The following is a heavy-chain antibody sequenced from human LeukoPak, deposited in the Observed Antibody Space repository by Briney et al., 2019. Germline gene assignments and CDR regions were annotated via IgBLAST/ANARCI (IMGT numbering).Heavy chain of an antibody. J-gene: IGHJ4*02. Sequence: KSGDSLRLSCAASGFTFSSYSMNWVRQAPGKGLEWVSSISSSSSYIYYADSVKGRFTISRDNAKNSLYLQMNSLRAEDTAVYYCAREITMVRGVLDYWGQGTLVTVSS. CDR2: ISSSSSYI. V-gene: IGHV3-21*01. CDR1: GFTFSSYS. CDR3: AREITMVRGVLDY. D-gene: IGHD3-10*01.